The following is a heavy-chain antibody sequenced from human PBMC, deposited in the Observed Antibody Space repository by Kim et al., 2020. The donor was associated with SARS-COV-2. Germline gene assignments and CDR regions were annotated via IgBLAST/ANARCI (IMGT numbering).Heavy chain of an antibody. CDR1: GGSISSYY. J-gene: IGHJ3*02. V-gene: IGHV4-59*08. D-gene: IGHD1-7*01. CDR2: IYSIGST. CDR3: TRLYLMGSTTGTIDI. Sequence: SETLSLTCTVSGGSISSYYWNSIRQPPGKGLEWIGFIYSIGSTNSNLSLKSRVTVSVDTSNHQSSLKLTSVTASDTAVHCCTRLYLMGSTTGTIDIWA.